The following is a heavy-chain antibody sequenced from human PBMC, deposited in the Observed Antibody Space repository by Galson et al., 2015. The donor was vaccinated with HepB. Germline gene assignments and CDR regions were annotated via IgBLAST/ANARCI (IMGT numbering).Heavy chain of an antibody. J-gene: IGHJ4*02. CDR3: VKEGSVGSGSDFFDF. D-gene: IGHD3-10*01. V-gene: IGHV3-33*06. CDR2: MWSEGSNK. CDR1: GFIFSGSG. Sequence: SLRLSCAASGFIFSGSGMHWVRQAPVKGVEWVAVMWSEGSNKYYAESVKGRFTISRDNSTNTLYLQMSSLRVEDTAVYYCVKEGSVGSGSDFFDFWGQGTLVTVSS.